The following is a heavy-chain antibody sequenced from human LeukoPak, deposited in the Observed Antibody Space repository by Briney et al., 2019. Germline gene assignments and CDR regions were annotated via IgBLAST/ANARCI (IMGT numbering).Heavy chain of an antibody. CDR1: GYIFTGYY. J-gene: IGHJ4*02. D-gene: IGHD3-16*01. V-gene: IGHV1-2*02. CDR3: ARVRYRLAETYIDY. Sequence: ASVKVSRKASGYIFTGYYMHWVRQAPGQGLEWMGWINPNSGDTNYAQNFQGRVTMTRDTSIRTAYMELSRLRSDDTAVYYCARVRYRLAETYIDYWGQGTLVTVSS. CDR2: INPNSGDT.